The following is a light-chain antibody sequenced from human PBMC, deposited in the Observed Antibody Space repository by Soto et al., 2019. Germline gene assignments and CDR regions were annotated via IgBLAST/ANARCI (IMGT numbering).Light chain of an antibody. CDR3: QQYNKWPPLT. V-gene: IGKV3D-15*01. J-gene: IGKJ5*01. CDR1: RSVTNN. Sequence: EIVLTQSPGTLSFLPGERATLSCRASRSVTNNYLAWHQQKPGQAPRLFFYGASNRATGIPARFSGSGSGTEVTLTISSLQAEDFAVYYGQQYNKWPPLTCAQGTRRESK. CDR2: GAS.